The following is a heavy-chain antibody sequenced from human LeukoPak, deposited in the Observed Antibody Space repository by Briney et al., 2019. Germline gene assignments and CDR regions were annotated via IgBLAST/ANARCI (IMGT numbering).Heavy chain of an antibody. V-gene: IGHV4-34*01. CDR1: GGSFSGYY. CDR3: AGGESRVDAFDI. CDR2: INHSGST. Sequence: PSETLSLTCAVYGGSFSGYYWSWIRQPPGKWLEWIGEINHSGSTNYNPSLKSRVTISVDTSKNQFSLKLSSVTAADTAVYYCAGGESRVDAFDIWGQGTMVTVSS. J-gene: IGHJ3*02.